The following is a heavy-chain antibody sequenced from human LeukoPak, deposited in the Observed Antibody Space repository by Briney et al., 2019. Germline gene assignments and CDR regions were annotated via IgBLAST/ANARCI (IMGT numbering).Heavy chain of an antibody. Sequence: ASVKVSCKASGYTFTSYGITWVRQAPGQGLEWMGWISTYNGNTNYAQKFQGRVTITTDESTSTAYMELSSLRSEDTAVYYCARAPVVPAATIVYWYFDLWGRGTLVTVSS. D-gene: IGHD2-2*01. CDR3: ARAPVVPAATIVYWYFDL. V-gene: IGHV1-18*01. J-gene: IGHJ2*01. CDR1: GYTFTSYG. CDR2: ISTYNGNT.